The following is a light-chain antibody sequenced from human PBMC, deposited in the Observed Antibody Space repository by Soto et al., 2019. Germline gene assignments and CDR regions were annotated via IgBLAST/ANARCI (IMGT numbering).Light chain of an antibody. CDR3: QQYGSSGWT. CDR2: GAS. CDR1: QSVSSSY. V-gene: IGKV3-20*01. Sequence: EIVLTQSPCTLSLSPGERATLSCRAIQSVSSSYLAWYQQKPGQAPRLLIYGASSRATGIPDRFSGSGSGTDFTLTISRLEPEDFAVYYCQQYGSSGWTFGQGTKVDIK. J-gene: IGKJ1*01.